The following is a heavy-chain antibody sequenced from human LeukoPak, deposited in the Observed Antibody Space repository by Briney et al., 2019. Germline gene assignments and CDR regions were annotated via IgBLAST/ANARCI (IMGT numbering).Heavy chain of an antibody. Sequence: GGSLRLSCAASGFTFSTYSMNWVRQAPGKALEWVSCISSRSNYIQYADSVRGRFTISRDNAKNSLYLQMNSLRAGDTAVYYCARGPTIVVVPAAINVWGQGTTVTVSS. CDR1: GFTFSTYS. CDR2: ISSRSNYI. V-gene: IGHV3-21*01. CDR3: ARGPTIVVVPAAINV. J-gene: IGHJ6*02. D-gene: IGHD2-2*01.